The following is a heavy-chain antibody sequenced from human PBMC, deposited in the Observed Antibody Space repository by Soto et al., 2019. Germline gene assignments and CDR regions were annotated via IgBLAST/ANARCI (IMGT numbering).Heavy chain of an antibody. CDR1: GFTFSSYA. V-gene: IGHV3-30-3*01. Sequence: PGGSLRLSCAASGFTFSSYAMHWVRQAPGKGLEWVAVISYDGSNKYYADSVKGRFTISRDNSKNTLYLQMNSLRAEDTAVYYCARVGLYSGSPGVDYWGQGTLVTVS. D-gene: IGHD1-26*01. CDR3: ARVGLYSGSPGVDY. CDR2: ISYDGSNK. J-gene: IGHJ4*02.